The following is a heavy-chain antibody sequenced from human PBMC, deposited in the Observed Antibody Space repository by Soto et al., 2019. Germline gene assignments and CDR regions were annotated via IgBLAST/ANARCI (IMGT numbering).Heavy chain of an antibody. V-gene: IGHV4-59*01. J-gene: IGHJ4*02. CDR2: IYYSGST. CDR1: GGSISSYY. Sequence: PSETLSLTCTVSGGSISSYYWSWIRQPPGKGLEWIGYIYYSGSTNYNPSLKSRVTISVDTSKNQFSLKLSSVTAADTAVYYCARWLQSTDFDCWGQGTLVTVSS. CDR3: ARWLQSTDFDC. D-gene: IGHD5-12*01.